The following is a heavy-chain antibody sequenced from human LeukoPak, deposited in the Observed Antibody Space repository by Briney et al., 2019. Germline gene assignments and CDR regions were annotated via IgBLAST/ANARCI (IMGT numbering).Heavy chain of an antibody. Sequence: SETLSLTCAVYGGSFSGYYWSWIRQPPGKGLEWIGEINHSGSTNYNPSLKSRVTISVDTSKNQFSLKLSSVTAADTAVYYCARGRSSSWYLYKKYNWFDPWGQGTLVTVSS. V-gene: IGHV4-34*01. J-gene: IGHJ5*02. D-gene: IGHD6-13*01. CDR1: GGSFSGYY. CDR2: INHSGST. CDR3: ARGRSSSWYLYKKYNWFDP.